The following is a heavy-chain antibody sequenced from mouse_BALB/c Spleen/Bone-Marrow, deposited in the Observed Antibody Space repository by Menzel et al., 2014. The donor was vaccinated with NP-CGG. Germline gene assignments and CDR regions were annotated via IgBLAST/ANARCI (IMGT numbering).Heavy chain of an antibody. CDR2: INPSTGYT. D-gene: IGHD2-1*01. Sequence: QLKESGAELAKPGASVKMSCKASGYTFTSFWMHWVKQRPGQGLEWIGYINPSTGYTDYNQKFKDKATLTADKSSSTAYMQLSSLTSEDSAVYYCARSGGNYDYAMDYWGQGTSVTVSS. CDR1: GYTFTSFW. J-gene: IGHJ4*01. CDR3: ARSGGNYDYAMDY. V-gene: IGHV1-7*01.